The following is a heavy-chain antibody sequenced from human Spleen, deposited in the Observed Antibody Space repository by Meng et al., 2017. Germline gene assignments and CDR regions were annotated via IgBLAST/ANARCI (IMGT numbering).Heavy chain of an antibody. CDR3: AGVDVDTGVPS. V-gene: IGHV4-4*02. Sequence: VRRGGSVAGLGKTSWTLCLSCAGSCGTILHGIWWSWVRQFPGKGLEWIGDISYTGTTNYNPSPKRRVTISVDKSKHQFPLILTSVTAADTATYYCAGVDVDTGVPSWGQGTLVTVSS. J-gene: IGHJ5*02. CDR1: CGTILHGIW. D-gene: IGHD5-18*01. CDR2: ISYTGTT.